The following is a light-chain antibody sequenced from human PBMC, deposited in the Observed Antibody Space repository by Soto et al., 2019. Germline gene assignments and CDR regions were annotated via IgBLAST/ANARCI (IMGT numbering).Light chain of an antibody. CDR3: SSYTYSSPNYV. CDR1: SSDVGGYNY. CDR2: DVS. Sequence: QSALTQPASVSGSPGQSITISCTGTSSDVGGYNYVSWYQQHPGKAPKLMIYDVSNRPSGVSYRFSGSKSGNTASLTISELQAEDEADYYCSSYTYSSPNYVLGTGTKSPS. V-gene: IGLV2-14*01. J-gene: IGLJ1*01.